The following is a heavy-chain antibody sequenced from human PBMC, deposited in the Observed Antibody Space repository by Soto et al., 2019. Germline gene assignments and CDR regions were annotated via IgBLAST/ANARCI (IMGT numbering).Heavy chain of an antibody. CDR1: GYTFTSYG. CDR2: ISAYNGNT. J-gene: IGHJ3*02. Sequence: QVQLVQSGAEVKKPGASVKVSCKASGYTFTSYGISWVRQAPGQGLEWMGWISAYNGNTNYAQKLQGRVTMTPDTSTSTANMELRSLRSDDTAVYYCARDEGGTTVVTHYAFDIWGQGTMVTVSS. CDR3: ARDEGGTTVVTHYAFDI. D-gene: IGHD4-17*01. V-gene: IGHV1-18*01.